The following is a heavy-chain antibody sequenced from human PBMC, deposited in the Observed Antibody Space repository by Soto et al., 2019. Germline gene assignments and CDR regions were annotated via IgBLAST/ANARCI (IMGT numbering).Heavy chain of an antibody. D-gene: IGHD2-2*02. CDR3: ARVYGRGAFEI. J-gene: IGHJ3*02. Sequence: QVQLQESGPGLVKPSETLSLTCTVSGGSISSWYWSWIRQPPGKGLEWIGYIYYSGSTNYNPSLKSRVTISVDTSTNQCSLKLSSVTAADTAVYYCARVYGRGAFEIWGQGTMVTVSS. CDR2: IYYSGST. V-gene: IGHV4-59*01. CDR1: GGSISSWY.